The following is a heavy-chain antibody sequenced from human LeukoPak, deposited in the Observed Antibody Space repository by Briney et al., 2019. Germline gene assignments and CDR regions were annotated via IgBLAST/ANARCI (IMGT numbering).Heavy chain of an antibody. CDR2: INSDGIRT. CDR1: GFTFSNYW. V-gene: IGHV3-74*01. J-gene: IGHJ2*01. Sequence: GSLRLSCAASGFTFSNYWMHWVRQAPGKGLVWVSRINSDGIRTNYADSVKGRFTISRDNAENTLYLQMNSLRAEDTAVYYCARGGYGAYYFDLWGRGTLVTVSS. CDR3: ARGGYGAYYFDL. D-gene: IGHD4-17*01.